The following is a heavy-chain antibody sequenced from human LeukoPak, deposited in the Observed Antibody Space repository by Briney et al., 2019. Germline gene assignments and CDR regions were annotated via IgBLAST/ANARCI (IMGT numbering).Heavy chain of an antibody. D-gene: IGHD3-22*01. CDR2: ISYDGSNK. CDR3: ARQDLQDYYDSSGHFDY. J-gene: IGHJ4*02. Sequence: GRSLRLSCAAPGFTFSSYAMHWVRQAPGKGLEWVAVISYDGSNKYYADSVKGRLTISRDNSKNTLYLQMNSLRAEDTAVYYCARQDLQDYYDSSGHFDYWGQGTLVTVSS. V-gene: IGHV3-30-3*01. CDR1: GFTFSSYA.